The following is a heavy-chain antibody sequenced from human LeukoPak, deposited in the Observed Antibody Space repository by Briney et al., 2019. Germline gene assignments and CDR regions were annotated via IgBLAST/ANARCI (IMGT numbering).Heavy chain of an antibody. CDR3: ARELIVGGTAILGY. V-gene: IGHV3-21*01. D-gene: IGHD1-26*01. J-gene: IGHJ4*02. CDR2: ISSSISYI. Sequence: PGGTLRPSCAPSGFTFTSYSMNWVRQGPGKGLEWVSSISSSISYIYYAQSLKSRFTISRDTAENSLYLQMNSLSAADTAVYYCARELIVGGTAILGYWGQGTLVTVSS. CDR1: GFTFTSYS.